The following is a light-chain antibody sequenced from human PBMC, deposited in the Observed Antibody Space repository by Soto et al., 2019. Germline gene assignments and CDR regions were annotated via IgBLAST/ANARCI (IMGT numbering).Light chain of an antibody. Sequence: PGERATLSCRASQSVSSYLAWYQQKPGQAPRLLIYDASNRATGIPARFSGSGSGTDFTLTISSLEPEDFAVYYCQQRSNWPPVFTFGPGTKVDIK. CDR1: QSVSSY. J-gene: IGKJ3*01. CDR2: DAS. V-gene: IGKV3-11*01. CDR3: QQRSNWPPVFT.